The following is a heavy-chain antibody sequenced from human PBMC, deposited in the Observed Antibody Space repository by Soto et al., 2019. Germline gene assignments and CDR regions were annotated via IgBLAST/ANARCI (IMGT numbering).Heavy chain of an antibody. J-gene: IGHJ2*01. V-gene: IGHV4-39*01. CDR3: ARLLAETVATPNWYFDL. D-gene: IGHD4-17*01. CDR1: GGSISSSSYY. Sequence: QLQLQESGPGLVKPSETLSLTCTVSGGSISSSSYYWGWIRQPPGKGLEWIGSIYYSGSTYYNPSLKSRVTISVDTSKNQFSLKLSSVTAADTAVYYCARLLAETVATPNWYFDLWGRGTLVTVSS. CDR2: IYYSGST.